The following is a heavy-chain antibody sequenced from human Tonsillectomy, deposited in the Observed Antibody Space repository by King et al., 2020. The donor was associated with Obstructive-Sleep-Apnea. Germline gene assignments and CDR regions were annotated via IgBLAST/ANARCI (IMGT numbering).Heavy chain of an antibody. D-gene: IGHD2-15*01. CDR1: GGSISSSNW. J-gene: IGHJ6*02. CDR2: IYHSGST. V-gene: IGHV4-4*02. CDR3: AGVRCSGGSCYYYYGMDV. Sequence: VQLQESGPGLVKPSGTLSLTCAVSGGSISSSNWWGLVRQPPGKGLEWIGEIYHSGSTNYNPSLKRRVTISVDKSKNQFSLKLSSVTAADTAVYYCAGVRCSGGSCYYYYGMDVWGQGTTVTVSS.